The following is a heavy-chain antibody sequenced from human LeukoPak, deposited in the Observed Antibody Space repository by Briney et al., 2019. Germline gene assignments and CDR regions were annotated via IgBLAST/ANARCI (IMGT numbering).Heavy chain of an antibody. CDR1: GGSFSGYY. Sequence: SETLSLTCAVYGGSFSGYYWSWIRQPPGKGLEWIGEINHSGSTNYNPSLKSRVTISVDTSKNQFSLKLSSVTAADTAVYYCASRFNSGSYFHYWGQGTLVTVSS. CDR2: INHSGST. J-gene: IGHJ4*02. CDR3: ASRFNSGSYFHY. D-gene: IGHD1-26*01. V-gene: IGHV4-34*01.